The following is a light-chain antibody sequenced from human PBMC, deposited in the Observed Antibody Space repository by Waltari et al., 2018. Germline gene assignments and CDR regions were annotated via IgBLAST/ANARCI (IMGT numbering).Light chain of an antibody. Sequence: QAGLTQPPSVSKGLRQTATPTCTGNSNNVGNQGAAWLQQHQGHPPKLLSYRNNNRPPGIPERFSASRSGNTASLTITGLQPEDEADYYCSAWDSSLGVWVFGGGTKLTVL. CDR3: SAWDSSLGVWV. CDR1: SNNVGNQG. V-gene: IGLV10-54*04. J-gene: IGLJ3*02. CDR2: RNN.